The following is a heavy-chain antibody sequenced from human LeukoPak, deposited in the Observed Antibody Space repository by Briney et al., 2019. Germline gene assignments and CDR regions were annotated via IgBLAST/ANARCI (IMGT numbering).Heavy chain of an antibody. CDR3: ARDRHLAAAGLETLFDY. Sequence: ASVKVSCEASGYTFTSYGISWVRQAPGQGLEWMGWISAYNGNTNYAQKLQGRVTMTTDTSTSTAYMELRSLRSDDTAVYYCARDRHLAAAGLETLFDYWGQGTLVTVSS. V-gene: IGHV1-18*01. J-gene: IGHJ4*02. D-gene: IGHD6-13*01. CDR2: ISAYNGNT. CDR1: GYTFTSYG.